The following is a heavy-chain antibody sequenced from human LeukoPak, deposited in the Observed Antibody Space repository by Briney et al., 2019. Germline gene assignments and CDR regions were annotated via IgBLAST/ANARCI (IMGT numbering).Heavy chain of an antibody. Sequence: GASLKISCKGSGYSFTSYWIGWVRQMPGKGLEWMGIIYPGDSDTRYSPSFQGQVTISADKSISTAYLQWSSLKASDTAMYYCARGLGYCSGGSCYSLGAMGYWGQGTLVTVSS. CDR3: ARGLGYCSGGSCYSLGAMGY. CDR1: GYSFTSYW. D-gene: IGHD2-15*01. V-gene: IGHV5-51*01. J-gene: IGHJ4*02. CDR2: IYPGDSDT.